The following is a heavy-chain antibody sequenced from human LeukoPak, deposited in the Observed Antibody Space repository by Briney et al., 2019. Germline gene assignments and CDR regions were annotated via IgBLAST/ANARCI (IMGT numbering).Heavy chain of an antibody. J-gene: IGHJ5*02. CDR3: ARNSYGSGSHDH. CDR2: INQDGHAQ. CDR1: GFTPSSYW. V-gene: IGHV3-7*01. D-gene: IGHD3-10*01. Sequence: PGGSLRLSCAASGFTPSSYWMTWVRQAPGKGLEWVANINQDGHAQYYVQSVRGRFTISRDNAKSSLYLHMNSLSVEDTGVYYCARNSYGSGSHDHWGQGTLVTVSS.